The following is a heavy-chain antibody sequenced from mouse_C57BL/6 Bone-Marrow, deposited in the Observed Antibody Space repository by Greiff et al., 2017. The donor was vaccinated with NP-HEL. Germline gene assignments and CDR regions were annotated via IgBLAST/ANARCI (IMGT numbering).Heavy chain of an antibody. V-gene: IGHV1-15*01. D-gene: IGHD2-4*01. CDR1: GYTFTDYE. CDR3: TREGDYYYAIDY. J-gene: IGHJ4*01. Sequence: QVQLQQSGAELVRPGASVTLSCKASGYTFTDYEMHWVKQTPVHGLAWIGAIDPETGGTAYNQKFKGKAILTADKSSSTAYMELRSLTSEDSAVYYCTREGDYYYAIDYWGQGTAVTVSS. CDR2: IDPETGGT.